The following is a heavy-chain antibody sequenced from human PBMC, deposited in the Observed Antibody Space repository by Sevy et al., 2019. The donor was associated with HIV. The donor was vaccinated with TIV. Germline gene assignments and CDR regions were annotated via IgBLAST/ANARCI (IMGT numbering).Heavy chain of an antibody. D-gene: IGHD1-26*01. V-gene: IGHV4-59*08. CDR1: GGSITSLY. Sequence: SQLLSLTCTVSGGSITSLYWNWIRQPPGKGLEWIANIYYNGHINYNPSLKSRVTLSLDTSKNQFSLRLSSVTAADTAMYYCAGENAWGRGYSWGQGTLVTVSS. CDR2: IYYNGHI. J-gene: IGHJ4*02. CDR3: AGENAWGRGYS.